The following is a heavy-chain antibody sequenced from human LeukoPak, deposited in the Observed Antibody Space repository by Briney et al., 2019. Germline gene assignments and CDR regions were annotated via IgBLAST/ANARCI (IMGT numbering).Heavy chain of an antibody. V-gene: IGHV1-69*13. CDR3: ARSEESDGDYYYYYMDV. CDR2: IIPIFGTA. J-gene: IGHJ6*03. Sequence: SVKVSCKASGGTFSSYAISWVRRAPGQGLEWMGGIIPIFGTANYAQKFQGRVTITANESTSTAYMELSSLRSEDTAVYYCARSEESDGDYYYYYMDVWGKGTTVTVSS. CDR1: GGTFSSYA. D-gene: IGHD4-17*01.